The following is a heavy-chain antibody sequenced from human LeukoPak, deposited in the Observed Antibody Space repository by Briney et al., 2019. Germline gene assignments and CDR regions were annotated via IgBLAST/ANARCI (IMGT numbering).Heavy chain of an antibody. CDR2: IISRSNSYAT. Sequence: GGSLRLSCAASGFTFSGAAMHWVRQASGKGLEWVGHIISRSNSYATAYAASVKGRFTISRDDSKNTAYLQMNSLKTEDTAVYYCTRPGGAVSGTQFDYWGQGTLVTVSS. CDR3: TRPGGAVSGTQFDY. CDR1: GFTFSGAA. J-gene: IGHJ4*02. D-gene: IGHD6-19*01. V-gene: IGHV3-73*01.